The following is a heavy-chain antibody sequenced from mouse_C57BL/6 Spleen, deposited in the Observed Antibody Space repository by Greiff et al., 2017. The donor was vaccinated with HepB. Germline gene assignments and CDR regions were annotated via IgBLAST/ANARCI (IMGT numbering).Heavy chain of an antibody. CDR3: AREDSSGSWFAY. J-gene: IGHJ3*01. Sequence: EVKLQESGGGLVKPGGSLKLSCAASGFTFSRYAMSWVRQTPEKRLEWVATISDGGSYTYYPDNVKGRFTISRDNAKNNLYLQMSHLKSEDTAMYYCAREDSSGSWFAYWGQGTLVTVSA. D-gene: IGHD3-2*02. V-gene: IGHV5-4*03. CDR1: GFTFSRYA. CDR2: ISDGGSYT.